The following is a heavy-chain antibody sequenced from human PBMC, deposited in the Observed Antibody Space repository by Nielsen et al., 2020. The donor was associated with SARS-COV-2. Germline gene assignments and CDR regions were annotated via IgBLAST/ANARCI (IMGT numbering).Heavy chain of an antibody. D-gene: IGHD5-24*01. Sequence: SETLSLTCTVSGGAISSYYWTWIRQPPEKGLEWIAYIYDSGNTNYNPSLKSRVTISVDTSKNQFSLKLSSVTAADTAVYYCARAPGDGYILDYWGQGTLVTVSS. V-gene: IGHV4-59*12. J-gene: IGHJ4*02. CDR2: IYDSGNT. CDR1: GGAISSYY. CDR3: ARAPGDGYILDY.